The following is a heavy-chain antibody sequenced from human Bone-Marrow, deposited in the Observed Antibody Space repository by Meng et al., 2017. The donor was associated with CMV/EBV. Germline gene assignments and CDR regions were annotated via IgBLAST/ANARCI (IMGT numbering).Heavy chain of an antibody. Sequence: GGSLRLSCAASGFTFSDYYMSWIRQAPGKGLEWVSYISRSGSSIYYGDSVKGRFTISRDNAKNSLYLQMNSLRAEDTAVYYCAREGYCSTTTCYSQVSDYWGQGTLVTVSS. D-gene: IGHD2-2*01. CDR3: AREGYCSTTTCYSQVSDY. CDR2: ISRSGSSI. V-gene: IGHV3-11*04. CDR1: GFTFSDYY. J-gene: IGHJ4*02.